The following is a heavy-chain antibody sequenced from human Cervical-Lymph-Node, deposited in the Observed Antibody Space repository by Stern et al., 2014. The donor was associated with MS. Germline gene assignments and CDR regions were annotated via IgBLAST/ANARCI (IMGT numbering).Heavy chain of an antibody. CDR3: ARTRVGGGHYFDY. Sequence: VTLRESGAALVKPTQTLTLTCTFSGGSLSTSGMCVSWLRQPPGKDLEWLALIDWEGDKYYRTSLKKRSAIFEDNTKTQEVLPMTNMDPVDTATYYCARTRVGGGHYFDYWGQGTLVTVSS. D-gene: IGHD3-16*01. V-gene: IGHV2-70*01. J-gene: IGHJ4*02. CDR2: IDWEGDK. CDR1: GGSLSTSGMC.